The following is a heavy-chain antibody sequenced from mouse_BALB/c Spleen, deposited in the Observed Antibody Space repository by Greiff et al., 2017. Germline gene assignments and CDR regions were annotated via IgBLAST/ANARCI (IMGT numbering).Heavy chain of an antibody. Sequence: EVKLVESGGGLVKPGGSLKLSCAASGFTFSSYTMSWVRQTPEKRLEWVATISSGGSYTYYPDSVKGRFTISRDNAKNTLYLQMSSLKSEDTAMYYCTRDEDYDGFAYWGQGTLVTVSA. J-gene: IGHJ3*01. CDR1: GFTFSSYT. D-gene: IGHD2-4*01. V-gene: IGHV5-6-4*01. CDR3: TRDEDYDGFAY. CDR2: ISSGGSYT.